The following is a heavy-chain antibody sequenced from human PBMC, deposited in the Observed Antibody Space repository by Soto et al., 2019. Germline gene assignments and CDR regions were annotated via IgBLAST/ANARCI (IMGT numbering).Heavy chain of an antibody. V-gene: IGHV3-9*01. CDR3: AKTGYQLLSEGADMDV. CDR2: ISWNSGSI. Sequence: SLRLSCAASGFTFDDYAMHWVRQAPGKGLEWVSGISWNSGSIGYADSVKGRFTISRDNAKNSLYLQMNSLRAEDTALYYCAKTGYQLLSEGADMDVWGKGTTVTVSS. J-gene: IGHJ6*03. CDR1: GFTFDDYA. D-gene: IGHD2-2*01.